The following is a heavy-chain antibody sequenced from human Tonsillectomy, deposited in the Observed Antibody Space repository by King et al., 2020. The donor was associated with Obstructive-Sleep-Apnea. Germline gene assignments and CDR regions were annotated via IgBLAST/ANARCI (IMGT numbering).Heavy chain of an antibody. J-gene: IGHJ5*02. Sequence: VQLVESGGGVVQPGRSLRLSCAASGFTFSSYAMHWVRQAPGKGLEWVAVISYDGSNKYYADSVKGRFTISRDNSKNTLYLQMNSLRAEDTAVYYCARDASVYYYDSSGLDPWGQGTLVTVSS. V-gene: IGHV3-30*04. CDR1: GFTFSSYA. CDR3: ARDASVYYYDSSGLDP. D-gene: IGHD3-22*01. CDR2: ISYDGSNK.